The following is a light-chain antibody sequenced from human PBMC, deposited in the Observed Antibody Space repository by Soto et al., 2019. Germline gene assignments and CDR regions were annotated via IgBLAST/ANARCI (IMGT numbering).Light chain of an antibody. CDR2: GNS. V-gene: IGLV1-40*01. CDR1: SSNIGAGYV. Sequence: QSVLTQPPSVSGAPGQRVTISCTGSSSNIGAGYVVHWYQQLPGTAPKLLIYGNSNRPSGVPDRFSGSKSGTSASLAITGLQAEDEADYYCQSYDSSLSGFWVFGGGTKLTVL. J-gene: IGLJ3*02. CDR3: QSYDSSLSGFWV.